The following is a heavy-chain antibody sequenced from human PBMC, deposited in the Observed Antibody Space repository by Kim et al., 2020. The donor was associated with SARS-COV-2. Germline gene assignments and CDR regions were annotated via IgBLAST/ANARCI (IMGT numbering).Heavy chain of an antibody. J-gene: IGHJ4*02. D-gene: IGHD5-12*01. Sequence: KSRVTIAVDKSKNQFSLKLSSVSAADTAVYYCARVNSGLLGGVRQNYFDYWGQGTLVTVSS. V-gene: IGHV4-30-2*04. CDR3: ARVNSGLLGGVRQNYFDY.